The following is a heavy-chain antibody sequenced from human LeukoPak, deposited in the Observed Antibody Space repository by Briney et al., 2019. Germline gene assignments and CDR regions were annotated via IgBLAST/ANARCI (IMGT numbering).Heavy chain of an antibody. CDR1: GFTFSSYA. CDR2: ISYDGSNK. V-gene: IGHV3-30-3*01. Sequence: GGSLRLSCAAAGFTFSSYAMHWVRQAPGKGLEWVAVISYDGSNKYYADSVKGRFTISRDNSKNTLYLQMNSLRAEDTAVYYCATGSHLDYWGQGTLVTVSS. J-gene: IGHJ4*02. CDR3: ATGSHLDY.